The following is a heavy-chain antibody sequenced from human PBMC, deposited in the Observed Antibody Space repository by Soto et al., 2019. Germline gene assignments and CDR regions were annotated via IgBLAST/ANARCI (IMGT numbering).Heavy chain of an antibody. D-gene: IGHD1-7*01. J-gene: IGHJ6*02. V-gene: IGHV3-33*01. Sequence: PGGSLRLSCAASGFNFSSYGMHWVRQAPGKGLEWVAVIWYDGSNKYYADSVKGRFTISRDNSKNTLYLQMNSLRADDTAVYYCAREKWAAGNYSLNYSGMDVWGQGTTVTVSS. CDR1: GFNFSSYG. CDR2: IWYDGSNK. CDR3: AREKWAAGNYSLNYSGMDV.